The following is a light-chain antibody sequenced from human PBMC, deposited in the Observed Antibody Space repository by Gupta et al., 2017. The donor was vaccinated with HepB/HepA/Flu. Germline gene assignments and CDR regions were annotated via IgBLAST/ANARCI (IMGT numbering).Light chain of an antibody. CDR1: SGHNNYA. CDR3: QTWDTGIFV. Sequence: QLVLTQSPSASASLGVSVKLTCTLSSGHNNYAIAWHQQQPEKGPRSLMTLNSDGGQSKGDGVPYRFAGSSSGAERYLTISTPQAEDEADYYCQTWDTGIFVFGGGTKRTVL. CDR2: LNSDGGQ. J-gene: IGLJ2*01. V-gene: IGLV4-69*01.